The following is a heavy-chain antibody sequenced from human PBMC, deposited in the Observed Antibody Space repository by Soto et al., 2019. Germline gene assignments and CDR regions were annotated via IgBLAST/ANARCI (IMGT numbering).Heavy chain of an antibody. V-gene: IGHV4-31*03. CDR2: IYYSGST. CDR3: ARNTMVRGVIRYYFDY. CDR1: GGSISSGGYY. J-gene: IGHJ4*02. D-gene: IGHD3-10*01. Sequence: QVQLQESGPGLVKPSQTLSLTCTVSGGSISSGGYYWSWIRQHPGKGLEWIGYIYYSGSTYYNPSLKSRVTISVDTSKNQFSLKLSSVTAADTAVYYCARNTMVRGVIRYYFDYWGQGTLVTVSS.